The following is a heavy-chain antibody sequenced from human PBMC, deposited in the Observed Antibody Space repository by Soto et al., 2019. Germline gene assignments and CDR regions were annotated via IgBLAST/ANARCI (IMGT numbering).Heavy chain of an antibody. CDR2: ITSTSSFI. CDR3: ARCQRKGAMDV. CDR1: GFTFSTYS. J-gene: IGHJ6*02. Sequence: EVHLVESGGGLVKPGGSLKVSCAASGFTFSTYSMNWVRQAPGKGLEWVSSITSTSSFIDYTDSVKGRFTISRDNAKNSLFLQMDSLRADDTAVYYCARCQRKGAMDVWGQGTTVTVSS. V-gene: IGHV3-21*01.